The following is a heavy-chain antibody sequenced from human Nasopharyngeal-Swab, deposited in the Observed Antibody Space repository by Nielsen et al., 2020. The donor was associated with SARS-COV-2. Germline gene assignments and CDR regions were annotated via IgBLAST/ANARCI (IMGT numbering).Heavy chain of an antibody. D-gene: IGHD6-13*01. V-gene: IGHV4-39*01. J-gene: IGHJ4*02. CDR2: IHYSGST. CDR3: ARPGTGIAAADY. Sequence: RQAPGKGLEWIGSIHYSGSTYYNPSLKSRVTISVDTSKNQFSLKLSSVTAADTAVYYCARPGTGIAAADYWGQGTLVTVSS.